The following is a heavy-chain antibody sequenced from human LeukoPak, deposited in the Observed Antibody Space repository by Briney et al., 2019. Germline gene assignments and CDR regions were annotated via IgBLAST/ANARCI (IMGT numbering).Heavy chain of an antibody. J-gene: IGHJ5*02. Sequence: ASVKVCCSASGYTFTGYDMHWARQAPAQGLEWMGRINPNSGGTKYAQPFTGRVTMTRDTSISTAYMELSRLRSDDTAVYYCASVRAAAAAYWFDPWGQGTLVTVSS. D-gene: IGHD6-13*01. CDR1: GYTFTGYD. V-gene: IGHV1-2*06. CDR3: ASVRAAAAAYWFDP. CDR2: INPNSGGT.